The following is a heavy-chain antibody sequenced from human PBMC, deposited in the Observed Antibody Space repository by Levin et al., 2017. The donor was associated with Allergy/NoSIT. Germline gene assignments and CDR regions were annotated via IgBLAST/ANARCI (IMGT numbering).Heavy chain of an antibody. V-gene: IGHV4-59*01. J-gene: IGHJ3*02. CDR2: IYYSGST. Sequence: SQTLSLPCTVSGGSISSYYWSWIRQPPGKGLEWIGYIYYSGSTNYNPSLKSRVTISVDTSKNQFSLKLSSVTAADTAVYYCAREGIAVAVSTFDIWGQGTMVTVSS. CDR3: AREGIAVAVSTFDI. CDR1: GGSISSYY. D-gene: IGHD6-19*01.